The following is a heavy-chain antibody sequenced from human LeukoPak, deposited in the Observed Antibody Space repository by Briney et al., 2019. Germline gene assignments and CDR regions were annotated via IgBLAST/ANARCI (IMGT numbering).Heavy chain of an antibody. J-gene: IGHJ4*02. D-gene: IGHD3-10*01. CDR2: ISGSGTTI. CDR1: GFTFSDYY. Sequence: GRSLRLSCAASGFTFSDYYMSWIRQAPGKGLEWVSFISGSGTTITYADSVKGRFTISRDNVKNSLYLQMNSLRVEDAALYYCARERPYGSGSLDYWGQGILVTVSS. CDR3: ARERPYGSGSLDY. V-gene: IGHV3-11*01.